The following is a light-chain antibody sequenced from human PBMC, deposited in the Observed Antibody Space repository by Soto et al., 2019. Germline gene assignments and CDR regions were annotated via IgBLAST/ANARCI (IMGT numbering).Light chain of an antibody. Sequence: ENFLTQSPGTLSLFPGEKATLSCRASQSVSSSYLAWYQQKPGQAPRLLMYAASIRTTGIPDRFSGSGSGTDFTLTISRLEPEDFAVYYCQQSHNSFTFGQGTRLENK. CDR2: AAS. CDR3: QQSHNSFT. CDR1: QSVSSSY. V-gene: IGKV3-20*01. J-gene: IGKJ5*01.